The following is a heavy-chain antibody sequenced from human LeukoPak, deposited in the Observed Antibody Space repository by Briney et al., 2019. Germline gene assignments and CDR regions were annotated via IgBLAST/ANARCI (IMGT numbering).Heavy chain of an antibody. D-gene: IGHD3-22*01. CDR1: GFTFSSYA. Sequence: PAGSLRLSCAASGFTFSSYAMSWVRQAPGKGLEWVSDISNSGGRIKYADSVKGRFTISRDNSRNTLFLQMNSLRVDDTAIYYCAKPGYDTSGWFDSWGQGTLVTVSS. V-gene: IGHV3-23*01. CDR2: ISNSGGRI. J-gene: IGHJ5*01. CDR3: AKPGYDTSGWFDS.